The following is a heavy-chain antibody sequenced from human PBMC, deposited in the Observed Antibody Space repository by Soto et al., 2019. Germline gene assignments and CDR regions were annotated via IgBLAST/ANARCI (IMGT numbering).Heavy chain of an antibody. J-gene: IGHJ4*02. CDR2: IIPIFGTA. Sequence: GASVKVSCKASGGTFSSYAISWVRQAPGQGLEWMGGIIPIFGTANYAQKFQGRVTITADESTSTAYMELSSLRSEDTAVYYCARGKGPKRIVGATGFDYWGQGTLVTVSS. D-gene: IGHD1-26*01. V-gene: IGHV1-69*13. CDR3: ARGKGPKRIVGATGFDY. CDR1: GGTFSSYA.